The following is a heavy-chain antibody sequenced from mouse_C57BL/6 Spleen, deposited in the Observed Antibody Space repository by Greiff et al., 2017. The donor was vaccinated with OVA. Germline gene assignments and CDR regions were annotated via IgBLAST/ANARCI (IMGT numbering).Heavy chain of an antibody. D-gene: IGHD4-1*01. CDR1: GFTFSDYG. Sequence: EVKLMESGGGLVKPGGSLKLSCAASGFTFSDYGMHWVRQAPEKGLEWVAYISSGSSTIYYADTVKGRFTISRDNAKNTLFLQMTSLRSEDTAMYYCATNWDVGAMDYWGQGTSVTVSS. CDR2: ISSGSSTI. J-gene: IGHJ4*01. CDR3: ATNWDVGAMDY. V-gene: IGHV5-17*01.